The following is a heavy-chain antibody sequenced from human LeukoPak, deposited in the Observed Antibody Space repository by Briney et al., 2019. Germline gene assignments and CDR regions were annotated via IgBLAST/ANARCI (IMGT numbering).Heavy chain of an antibody. D-gene: IGHD1-1*01. CDR1: GGSISSGDYY. CDR2: IYYSGST. Sequence: SQTLSLTCTVSGGSISSGDYYWSWIRQPPGKGLEWIGYIYYSGSTYYNPSLKSRVTISVDTSKNQFSLKLSSVTAADTAGYYCARDGGWNGFDYWGQGTLVTVSS. V-gene: IGHV4-30-4*08. J-gene: IGHJ4*02. CDR3: ARDGGWNGFDY.